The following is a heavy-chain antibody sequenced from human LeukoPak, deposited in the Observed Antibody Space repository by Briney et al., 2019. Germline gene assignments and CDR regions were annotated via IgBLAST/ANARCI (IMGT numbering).Heavy chain of an antibody. CDR3: ARDPYSSSSFDF. CDR1: GFTFSSHS. Sequence: PGGSLRLSCAASGFTFSSHSMNWVRQAPGKGLEWVSYITSSSSTIYYADSVKGRFTISRDNAKNSLYLQMDGLRAEDTAVYYCARDPYSSSSFDFWGQGTLVTVSS. D-gene: IGHD6-6*01. CDR2: ITSSSSTI. J-gene: IGHJ4*02. V-gene: IGHV3-48*01.